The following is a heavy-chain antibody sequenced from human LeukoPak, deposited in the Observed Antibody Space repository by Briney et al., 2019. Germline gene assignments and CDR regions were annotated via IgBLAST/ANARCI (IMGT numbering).Heavy chain of an antibody. Sequence: GGSLRLSCAASGFTFSSYAMHWVRQAPGKGLEWVAVISYDGSNKYYADSVKGRFTISRDNSKNTLYLQMNSLRAEDTAVYYCARENYDSSWRAFDIWGQGTMVTVSS. CDR2: ISYDGSNK. V-gene: IGHV3-30*04. CDR3: ARENYDSSWRAFDI. CDR1: GFTFSSYA. J-gene: IGHJ3*02. D-gene: IGHD3-22*01.